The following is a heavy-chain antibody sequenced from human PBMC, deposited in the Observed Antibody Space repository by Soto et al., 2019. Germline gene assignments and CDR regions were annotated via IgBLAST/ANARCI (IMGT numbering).Heavy chain of an antibody. V-gene: IGHV4-31*03. CDR3: ARGRYYGDYVYFDY. J-gene: IGHJ4*02. CDR1: GGSISSGGYY. Sequence: SETLSLTCTVSGGSISSGGYYWSWIRQHPGKGLEWIGYIYYSGSTYYNPSLKSRVTISVDTSKNQFSLKLSSVTAADTAVYYCARGRYYGDYVYFDYWGQGTLVTVSS. D-gene: IGHD4-17*01. CDR2: IYYSGST.